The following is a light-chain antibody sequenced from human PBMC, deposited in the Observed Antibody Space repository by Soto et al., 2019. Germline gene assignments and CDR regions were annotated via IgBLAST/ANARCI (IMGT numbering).Light chain of an antibody. J-gene: IGLJ1*01. CDR3: DSYAGRSTSV. CDR2: EVT. Sequence: QSALTQPASVSGSPGQSITIACTGTSSDVGSYNLVSWYQQHPGKAPKLMIYEVTKRPSGVSNRFSGSKSGSTASLTISGLQAEDEADYYCDSYAGRSTSVFGTWTKGTVL. V-gene: IGLV2-23*02. CDR1: SSDVGSYNL.